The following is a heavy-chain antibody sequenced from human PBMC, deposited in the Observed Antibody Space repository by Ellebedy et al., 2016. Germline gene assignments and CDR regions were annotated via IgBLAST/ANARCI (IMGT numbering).Heavy chain of an antibody. CDR3: MRGVRAY. CDR1: GYAFMNYY. D-gene: IGHD2-21*01. CDR2: IDPSGGTT. V-gene: IGHV1-46*01. Sequence: ASVKVSXXPFGYAFMNYYMHWVRRAPGQGLEWMGIIDPSGGTTTYAPKFQGRVTMTRDMSTATFYMEVTSLRSDDAAIYYCMRGVRAYWGQGTLVSVSS. J-gene: IGHJ4*02.